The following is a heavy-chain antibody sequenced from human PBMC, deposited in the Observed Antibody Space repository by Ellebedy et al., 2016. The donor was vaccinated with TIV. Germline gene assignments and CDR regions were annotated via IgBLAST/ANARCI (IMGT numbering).Heavy chain of an antibody. V-gene: IGHV1-69*13. CDR1: GGTFSSYA. CDR2: IIPIFGTA. J-gene: IGHJ4*02. CDR3: ARVAARQAGGRITGTADY. D-gene: IGHD1-20*01. Sequence: SVKVSXXASGGTFSSYAISWVRQAPGQGLEWMGRIIPIFGTANYAQKFQGRVTITADESTSTAYMELSSLRSEDTAVYYCARVAARQAGGRITGTADYWGQGTLVTVPS.